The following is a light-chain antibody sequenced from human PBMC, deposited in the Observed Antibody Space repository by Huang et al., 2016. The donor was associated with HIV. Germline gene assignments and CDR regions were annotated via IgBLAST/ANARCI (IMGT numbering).Light chain of an antibody. Sequence: DILLTQSPSSLSASVGDRVTITCRASQNINTYLNWYQQKPGKAPTLLIHSASTLQTGVPSRFSGSGSGTDFTLTVNSLQPEDSATYYCQQGYSALITFGQG. CDR1: QNINTY. CDR2: SAS. V-gene: IGKV1-39*01. CDR3: QQGYSALIT. J-gene: IGKJ5*01.